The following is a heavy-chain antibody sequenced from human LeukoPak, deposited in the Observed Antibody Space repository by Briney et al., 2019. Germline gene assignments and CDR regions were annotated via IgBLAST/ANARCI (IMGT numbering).Heavy chain of an antibody. CDR3: GRDGGFDTTYYYYYYGMDV. D-gene: IGHD3-16*01. J-gene: IGHJ6*04. V-gene: IGHV3-7*03. CDR1: GFTFSGYW. Sequence: GGSLRLSCAASGFTFSGYWMSWVRQAPGKGLEWVANIKQDGSEKYYVDSVKGRFTISRDNAKNSLYLQMNSLRAEDTAVYYCGRDGGFDTTYYYYYYGMDVWGKGTTVTVSS. CDR2: IKQDGSEK.